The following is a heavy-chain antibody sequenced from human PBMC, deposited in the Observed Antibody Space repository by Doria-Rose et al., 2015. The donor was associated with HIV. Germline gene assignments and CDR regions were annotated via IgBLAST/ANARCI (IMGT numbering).Heavy chain of an antibody. Sequence: VQLVQSGGGLVRPGGSLRLSCATSGFTFNSHRINWVRQAPGKGLEWVSSISSTSAYINYADSVRGRFTISSDNARNSLYLQMDSLRAEDTAIYYCATGVTLDYWGQGTLVTVSS. J-gene: IGHJ4*02. CDR2: ISSTSAYI. CDR3: ATGVTLDY. D-gene: IGHD3-10*01. CDR1: GFTFNSHR. V-gene: IGHV3-21*01.